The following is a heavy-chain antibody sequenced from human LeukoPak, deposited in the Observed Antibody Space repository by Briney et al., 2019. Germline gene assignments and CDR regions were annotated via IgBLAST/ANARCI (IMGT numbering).Heavy chain of an antibody. V-gene: IGHV3-23*01. CDR1: GFTFTSYA. CDR2: ISGSGGST. D-gene: IGHD3-10*01. CDR3: AKDSGHGSGWFDP. J-gene: IGHJ5*02. Sequence: PGGSLRLSCAASGFTFTSYAMSWVRRAPGKGLEWVSAISGSGGSTYYADSVKGRFTISRDNSKDTLYLQMNSLRAEDTAVYYCAKDSGHGSGWFDPWGQGTLVTVSS.